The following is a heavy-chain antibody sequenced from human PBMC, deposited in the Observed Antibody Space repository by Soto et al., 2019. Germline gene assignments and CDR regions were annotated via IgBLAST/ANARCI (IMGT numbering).Heavy chain of an antibody. CDR2: IYYDGGT. V-gene: IGHV4-39*07. CDR1: GASISSGTFY. CDR3: ARAEGGIFDY. J-gene: IGHJ4*02. Sequence: PSETLSLTCTVSGASISSGTFYWGWIRQPPGKGLESIANIYYDGGTYYNPSLKSRVTISVDRSKNQFSLKLSSVTAADTAVYYCARAEGGIFDYWGQGTLVTVSS.